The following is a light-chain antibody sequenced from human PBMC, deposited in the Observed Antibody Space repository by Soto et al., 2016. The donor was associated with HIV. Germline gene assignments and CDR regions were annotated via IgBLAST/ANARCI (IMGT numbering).Light chain of an antibody. CDR3: NSRDSSGNHVV. J-gene: IGLJ2*01. CDR2: GKN. V-gene: IGLV3-19*01. Sequence: SSELTQDPAVSVALGQPVRITCQGDSLRSYYASWYQQKPGQAPVLVIYGKNNRPSGIPDRFSGPSSGNTASLTITGAQAEDEADYYCNSRDSSGNHVVFGGGTKLTVL. CDR1: SLRSYY.